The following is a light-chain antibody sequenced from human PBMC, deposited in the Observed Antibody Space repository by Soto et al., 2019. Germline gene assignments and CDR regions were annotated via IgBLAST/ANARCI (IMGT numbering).Light chain of an antibody. CDR3: QQYNSYPST. Sequence: DIQMTQSPSTLSASVGDRVTITCRASQSISSWLAWYQQKPGKAPKLLIYKASSLERGVPSRCIGSASGTEFTLTISSLQPDDCATYFFQQYNSYPSTFGQETKLEIK. CDR1: QSISSW. J-gene: IGKJ2*01. V-gene: IGKV1-5*03. CDR2: KAS.